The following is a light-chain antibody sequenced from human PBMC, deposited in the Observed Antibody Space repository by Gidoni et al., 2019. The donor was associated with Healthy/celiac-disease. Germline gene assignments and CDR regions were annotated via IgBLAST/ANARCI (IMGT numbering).Light chain of an antibody. Sequence: QSALTQPASVSGTPGQSLTISCTGTRSDVGIYNLVSWYQQHPGTSPKLMIYEGSKRPPGVSTRFSGSKSCNTPSLTISGLQAEDEADYYCCSYAGSSSHVVFGGWTKLTVL. CDR2: EGS. CDR3: CSYAGSSSHVV. CDR1: RSDVGIYNL. V-gene: IGLV2-23*01. J-gene: IGLJ2*01.